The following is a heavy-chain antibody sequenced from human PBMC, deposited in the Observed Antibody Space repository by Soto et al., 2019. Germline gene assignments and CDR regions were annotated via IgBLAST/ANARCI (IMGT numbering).Heavy chain of an antibody. CDR2: IYYSGST. D-gene: IGHD5-18*01. CDR3: ARVLSTAMVSDYYYGMDV. Sequence: SETLSLTCTVSGGSISSGGYYWSWIRQHPGKGLEWIGYIYYSGSTYYNPSLKSRVTISVDTSKNQFSPKLSSVTAADTAVYYCARVLSTAMVSDYYYGMDVWGQGTTVTVSS. V-gene: IGHV4-31*03. CDR1: GGSISSGGYY. J-gene: IGHJ6*02.